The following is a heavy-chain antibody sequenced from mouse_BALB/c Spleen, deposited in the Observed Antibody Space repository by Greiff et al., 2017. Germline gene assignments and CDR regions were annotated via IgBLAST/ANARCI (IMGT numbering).Heavy chain of an antibody. V-gene: IGHV1S56*01. Sequence: VQLQQSGPELVKPGASVRISCKASGYTFTSYYIHWVKQRPGQGLEWIGWIYPGNVNTKYNEKFKGKATLTADKSSSTAYMQLSSLTSEDSAVYFCARSIPYFDVWGAGTTVTVSS. CDR1: GYTFTSYY. CDR3: ARSIPYFDV. J-gene: IGHJ1*01. D-gene: IGHD2-3*01. CDR2: IYPGNVNT.